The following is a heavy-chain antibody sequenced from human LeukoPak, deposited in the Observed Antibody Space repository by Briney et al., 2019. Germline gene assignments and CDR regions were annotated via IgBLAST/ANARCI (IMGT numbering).Heavy chain of an antibody. J-gene: IGHJ4*02. D-gene: IGHD1-14*01. Sequence: SETLSLTCTVSGGSLSAYSWSWIRQPSGKGLEWIGEINHSGSANYSPSLRSRVTISIDTSNNQFSLILKSVTAADTSVYYCASIDPGLGWATDYLGQGTLVTVSS. CDR1: GGSLSAYS. CDR3: ASIDPGLGWATDY. V-gene: IGHV4-34*01. CDR2: INHSGSA.